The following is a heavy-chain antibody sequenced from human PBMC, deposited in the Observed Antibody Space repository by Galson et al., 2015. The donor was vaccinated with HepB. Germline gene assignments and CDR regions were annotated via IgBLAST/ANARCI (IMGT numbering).Heavy chain of an antibody. V-gene: IGHV1-69*02. Sequence: SVKVSCKASGYTFTGYYMHWVRQAPGQGLEWMGRIIPILGIANYAQKFQGRVTITADKSTSTAYMELSSLRSEDTAVYYCAVYSSSSYRQGAFDIWGQGTMVTVSS. J-gene: IGHJ3*02. CDR1: GYTFTGYY. CDR3: AVYSSSSYRQGAFDI. CDR2: IIPILGIA. D-gene: IGHD6-6*01.